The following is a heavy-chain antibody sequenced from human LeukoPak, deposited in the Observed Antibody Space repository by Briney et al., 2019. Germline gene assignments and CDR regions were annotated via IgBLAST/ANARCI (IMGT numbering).Heavy chain of an antibody. CDR3: ARAIAAAGWFDP. J-gene: IGHJ5*02. CDR2: IYHSEST. CDR1: GYSISSGYY. D-gene: IGHD6-13*01. Sequence: SETLSLTCAVSGYSISSGYYWGWIRQPPGKGLEWIGSIYHSESTYYNPSLKSRVTISVDTSKNQFSLKLSSVTAADTAVYYCARAIAAAGWFDPWGQGTLVTVSS. V-gene: IGHV4-38-2*01.